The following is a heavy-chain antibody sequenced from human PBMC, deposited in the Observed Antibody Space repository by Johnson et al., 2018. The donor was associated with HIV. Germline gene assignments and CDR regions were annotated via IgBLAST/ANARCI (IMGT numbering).Heavy chain of an antibody. V-gene: IGHV3-30*02. CDR3: ARDPDPFREYHGDAFDI. CDR2: IRYDGSNK. Sequence: QVQLVESGGGVVQPGGSLRLSCAASGLTFSSYGMHWVRQAPGKGLEWVAFIRYDGSNKNYADSVKGRFTISRDSSKDTLYVQMNSLRGEDTAVYYCARDPDPFREYHGDAFDIWGQGTVVTVSS. D-gene: IGHD3-10*01. J-gene: IGHJ3*02. CDR1: GLTFSSYG.